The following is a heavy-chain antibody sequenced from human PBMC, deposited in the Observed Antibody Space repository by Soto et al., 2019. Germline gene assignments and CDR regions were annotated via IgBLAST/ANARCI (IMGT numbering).Heavy chain of an antibody. Sequence: QAQVVESGGGAVQTGGSLRLSCAASRFTFGSYAMHWVRQGPGKGLEWVAVVWYDGSRAYYADSVQGRFTISRDNSKNTVSLQMSSLKTDDTAVYYCARDKVTQIWHLDYWGPGTLVTVSS. D-gene: IGHD2-21*02. J-gene: IGHJ4*02. CDR1: RFTFGSYA. V-gene: IGHV3-33*01. CDR2: VWYDGSRA. CDR3: ARDKVTQIWHLDY.